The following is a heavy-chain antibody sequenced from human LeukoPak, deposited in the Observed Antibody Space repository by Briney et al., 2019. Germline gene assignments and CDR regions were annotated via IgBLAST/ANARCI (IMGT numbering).Heavy chain of an antibody. CDR2: IYPRDGST. CDR1: GYTFTNNY. V-gene: IGHV1-46*01. J-gene: IGHJ4*02. Sequence: ASVKVSCKASGYTFTNNYLHWVRQAPGQGLEWMGMIYPRDGSTSYAQNFQGRVTVTRDTSTTTVHMELRGLRSEDTAVYFCARDQEGFDYWGQGTMVTVSS. CDR3: ARDQEGFDY.